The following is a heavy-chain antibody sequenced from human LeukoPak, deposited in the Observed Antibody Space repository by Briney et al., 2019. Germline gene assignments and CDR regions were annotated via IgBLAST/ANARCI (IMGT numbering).Heavy chain of an antibody. V-gene: IGHV3-74*01. J-gene: IGHJ4*02. CDR3: ARDIGRVGDTPL. CDR2: INSDGTIK. D-gene: IGHD1-26*01. Sequence: GSLRLSCAASGFTFSSYWMHWVRQAPGKGLVWVSRINSDGTIKNYADSVKGRFTISRDNAKNTLYLQMDSLRDEDTAVYYCARDIGRVGDTPLGGQGTLVTVSS. CDR1: GFTFSSYW.